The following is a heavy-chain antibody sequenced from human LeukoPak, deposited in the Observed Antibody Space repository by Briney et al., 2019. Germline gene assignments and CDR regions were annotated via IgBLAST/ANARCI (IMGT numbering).Heavy chain of an antibody. CDR1: GYTFTSYY. V-gene: IGHV1-46*01. J-gene: IGHJ6*03. CDR3: ARGLSVYSGYANTPYYYYYYMDV. Sequence: GASGKVCCKASGYTFTSYYMHWVRQAPGQGLEWMGIINPSGGSTSYAQKFQGRVTITADESTSTAYMELSSLRSEDTAVYYCARGLSVYSGYANTPYYYYYYMDVWGKGTTVTISS. CDR2: INPSGGST. D-gene: IGHD5-12*01.